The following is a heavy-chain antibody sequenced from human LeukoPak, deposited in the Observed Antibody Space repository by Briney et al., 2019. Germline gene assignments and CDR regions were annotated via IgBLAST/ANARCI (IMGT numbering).Heavy chain of an antibody. CDR1: GYTFTSYG. CDR2: MNPNSGNT. J-gene: IGHJ4*02. CDR3: ARGPLDGEGATIFDF. V-gene: IGHV1-8*02. D-gene: IGHD1-26*01. Sequence: ASVKVSCKASGYTFTSYGIGWVRQATGQGLEWMGWMNPNSGNTGYAQNFQGRVTMTRNPSISTAYMELSSLRSEDTAVYYCARGPLDGEGATIFDFWGQGTLVTVSS.